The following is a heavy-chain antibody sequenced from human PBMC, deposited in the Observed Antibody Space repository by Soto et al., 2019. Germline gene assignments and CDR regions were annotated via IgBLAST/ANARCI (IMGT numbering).Heavy chain of an antibody. V-gene: IGHV1-69*08. CDR1: GGTFSSYT. J-gene: IGHJ3*02. CDR3: ARDGYYDSSGCLGNDAFDI. D-gene: IGHD3-22*01. Sequence: QVQLVQSGAEVKKPGSSVKVSCKASGGTFSSYTISWVRQAPGQGLEWMGRIIPILGIANYAQKFQGRVTITADNTTSTAYMELSSLRSEGTAVYYCARDGYYDSSGCLGNDAFDIWGQGTMVTVSS. CDR2: IIPILGIA.